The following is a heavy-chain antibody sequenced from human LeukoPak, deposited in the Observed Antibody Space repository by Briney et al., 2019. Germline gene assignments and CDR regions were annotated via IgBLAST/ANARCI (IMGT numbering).Heavy chain of an antibody. CDR2: IYYSGST. V-gene: IGHV4-59*08. D-gene: IGHD5-18*01. CDR3: ARHYRGYSYGPRVVGGFDY. Sequence: PSETLSLTCTVSGGSISSYYWSWIRQPPGKGLEWIGYIYYSGSTNYNPSLKSRVTISVDTSKNQFSLKLSSVTAADTAVYYCARHYRGYSYGPRVVGGFDYWGQGTLVTVSS. CDR1: GGSISSYY. J-gene: IGHJ4*02.